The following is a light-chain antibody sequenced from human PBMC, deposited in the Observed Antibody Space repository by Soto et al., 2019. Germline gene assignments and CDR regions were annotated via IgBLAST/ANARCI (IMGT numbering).Light chain of an antibody. CDR3: QQYGDTWT. CDR2: TAS. J-gene: IGKJ1*01. CDR1: QSISSW. Sequence: DIQMTQSPSHLSASVGDRFTITCRAIQSISSWWAWYQQKPRTSPKLLIYTASTLRSGVPSRFSGSGSGTEFTRTISSQPPDDSAYYYSQQYGDTWTFGQGTKVEIK. V-gene: IGKV1-5*03.